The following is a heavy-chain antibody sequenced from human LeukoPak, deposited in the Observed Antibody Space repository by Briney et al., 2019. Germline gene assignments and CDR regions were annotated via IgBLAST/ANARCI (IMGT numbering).Heavy chain of an antibody. D-gene: IGHD3-10*01. CDR1: GFTFDDYA. Sequence: GGSLRLSXAASGFTFDDYAMHWVRQAPGKGLEWVSGISWNSGSICYADSVKGRFTISRDNAKNSLYLQMNSLRAEDVALYYCAKGTMVRGVISGFDYWGQGTLVTVSS. V-gene: IGHV3-9*03. CDR3: AKGTMVRGVISGFDY. J-gene: IGHJ4*02. CDR2: ISWNSGSI.